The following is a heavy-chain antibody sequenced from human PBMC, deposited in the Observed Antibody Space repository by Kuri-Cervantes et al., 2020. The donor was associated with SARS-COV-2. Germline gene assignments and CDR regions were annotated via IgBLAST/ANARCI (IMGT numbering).Heavy chain of an antibody. D-gene: IGHD3-22*01. CDR2: INPNSGGT. J-gene: IGHJ3*02. V-gene: IGHV1-2*02. CDR3: ARTVIYYDSSGYYYSSDAFDI. Sequence: ASVKVFCKASGYTFTGYYMHWVRQAPGQGLEWTGWINPNSGGTNYAQKFQGRVTMTRDTSISTAYMELSRLRSDDTAVYYCARTVIYYDSSGYYYSSDAFDIWGQGTMVTVSS. CDR1: GYTFTGYY.